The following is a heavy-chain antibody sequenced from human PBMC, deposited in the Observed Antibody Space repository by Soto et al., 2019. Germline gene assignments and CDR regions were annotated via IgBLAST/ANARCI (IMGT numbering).Heavy chain of an antibody. CDR2: ISGSGGKT. CDR1: GFIFSDYA. CDR3: VKGMNYYYYYMDV. V-gene: IGHV3-23*01. Sequence: EVQLLESGGGFVPPGGSLRLSCAASGFIFSDYAMTWVRQAPGKGLEWVSAISGSGGKTYYADSVKGGFTISRDSFQNMMSLQMSGLRAEDTAIYYWVKGMNYYYYYMDVLGNGTTGSDSS. J-gene: IGHJ6*03.